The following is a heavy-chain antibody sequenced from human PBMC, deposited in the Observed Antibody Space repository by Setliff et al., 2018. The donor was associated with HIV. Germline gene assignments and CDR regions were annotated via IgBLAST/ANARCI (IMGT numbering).Heavy chain of an antibody. CDR1: GYTFNNYY. CDR3: ATAGEMATIGYSYYYMGV. J-gene: IGHJ6*03. V-gene: IGHV1-46*02. CDR2: INPSDNRT. Sequence: ASVKVSCKASGYTFNNYYMHWVRQAPGQGLEWMGIINPSDNRTYYAQKFQGRVTMTRDTSTSSVYMELRSLRSEDTAVYYCATAGEMATIGYSYYYMGVWGKGTTVTVSS. D-gene: IGHD3-10*01.